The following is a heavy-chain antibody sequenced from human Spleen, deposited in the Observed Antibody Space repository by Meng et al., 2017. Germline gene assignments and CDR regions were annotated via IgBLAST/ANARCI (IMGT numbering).Heavy chain of an antibody. V-gene: IGHV4-34*01. D-gene: IGHD5-24*01. Sequence: QLQHCCAGVFNPSDPVALPSVVCDESSHHYDWRRIRRPPRKQLGWLWEINHSGSTNCNPSLESPATITLDTSQNNLSLKLSSVTAADSAVYYCSRGPTKMAHVFDYWGQGTLVTVSS. J-gene: IGHJ4*02. CDR1: DESSHHYD. CDR3: SRGPTKMAHVFDY. CDR2: INHSGST.